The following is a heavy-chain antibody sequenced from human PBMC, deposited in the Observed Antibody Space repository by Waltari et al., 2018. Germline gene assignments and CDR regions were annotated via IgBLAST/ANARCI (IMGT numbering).Heavy chain of an antibody. CDR2: LDPEGGET. CDR1: GYTLTDLS. V-gene: IGHV1-24*01. J-gene: IGHJ6*02. CDR3: ATTQQLVRQYYYGMDV. Sequence: QVQLVQSGAEVKKPGASGQVPCKVSGYTLTDLSMHWVRQAPGKGLEWRGGLDPEGGETIYAQKFQGRVTMTEDTSTDTAYMELSSLRSEDTAVYYCATTQQLVRQYYYGMDVWGQGTTVTVSS. D-gene: IGHD6-13*01.